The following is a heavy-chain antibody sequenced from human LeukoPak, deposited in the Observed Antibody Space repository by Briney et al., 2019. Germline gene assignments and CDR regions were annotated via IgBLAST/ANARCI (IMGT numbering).Heavy chain of an antibody. D-gene: IGHD2-21*02. J-gene: IGHJ4*02. CDR3: ARPYCGGDCNFDY. Sequence: ASVKVSCKASGYTFTGYYMHWVRQAPGQGLEWMGRINPNSGGTNHAQKFQGRVTMTRDTSSSTAYMELSRLRSDDTAVYYCARPYCGGDCNFDYWGQGTLVTVSS. V-gene: IGHV1-2*06. CDR1: GYTFTGYY. CDR2: INPNSGGT.